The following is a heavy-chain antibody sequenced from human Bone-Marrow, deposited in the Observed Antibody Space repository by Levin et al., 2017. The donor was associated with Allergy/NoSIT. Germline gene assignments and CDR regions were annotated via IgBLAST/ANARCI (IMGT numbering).Heavy chain of an antibody. V-gene: IGHV3-23*01. D-gene: IGHD1-14*01. CDR3: AKGQVARTTARSPDY. J-gene: IGHJ4*02. CDR1: GFTFSNYA. Sequence: RGSLRLSCAASGFTFSNYAITWVRQAPGKGLEWVSRITSSGGSTYCADSVKGRFTISRDNPQNTLYLQMNSLRAEDTAVYYCAKGQVARTTARSPDYWGQGTLVTVSS. CDR2: ITSSGGST.